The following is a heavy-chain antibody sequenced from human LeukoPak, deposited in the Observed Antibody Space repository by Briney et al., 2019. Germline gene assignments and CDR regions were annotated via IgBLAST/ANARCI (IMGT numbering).Heavy chain of an antibody. J-gene: IGHJ1*01. CDR1: GFSSSIYA. Sequence: PGGCLRLSCAASGFSSSIYAMSWVRQEPGKGLEWASSINGISGSTFYADSVRGRFTISRYNSKNTLLLLINSLRGAGPSIYYCAKGTHDFVWGSYADFWGQGTLVTVSS. V-gene: IGHV3-23*01. CDR3: AKGTHDFVWGSYADF. CDR2: INGISGST. D-gene: IGHD3-16*01.